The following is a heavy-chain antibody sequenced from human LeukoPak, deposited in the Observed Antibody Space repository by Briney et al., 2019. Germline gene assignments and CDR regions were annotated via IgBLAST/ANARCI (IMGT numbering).Heavy chain of an antibody. CDR2: IIPIFGTA. V-gene: IGHV1-69*13. CDR1: GGTFSSYA. Sequence: GASVKVSCKASGGTFSSYAISWVRQAPGQGLEWMGGIIPIFGTANYAQEFQGRVTITADESTSTAYMELSSLRSADTAVYYCARSQYQLLFGAFDIWGQGTMVTVSS. D-gene: IGHD2-2*01. CDR3: ARSQYQLLFGAFDI. J-gene: IGHJ3*02.